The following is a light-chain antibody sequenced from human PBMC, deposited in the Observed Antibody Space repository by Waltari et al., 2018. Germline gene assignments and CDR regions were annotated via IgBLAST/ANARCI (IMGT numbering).Light chain of an antibody. J-gene: IGKJ1*01. CDR2: WAS. CDR1: QSVLYSSNNKNY. V-gene: IGKV4-1*01. CDR3: QQYYSSPRT. Sequence: DIVMTQSPDSLAVSLGERATINCKSSQSVLYSSNNKNYLAWYQQKPGQPPKLLISWASTRESWVPDRFSGSGSGTDFTLTISSLQAEDVAVYYCQQYYSSPRTFGQGTKVEIK.